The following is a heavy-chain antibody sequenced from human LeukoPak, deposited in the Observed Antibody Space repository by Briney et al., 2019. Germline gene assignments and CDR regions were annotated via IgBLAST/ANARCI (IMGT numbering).Heavy chain of an antibody. CDR1: GFTFRNFG. CDR2: ISGSGGST. V-gene: IGHV3-23*01. Sequence: GGSLRLSCAASGFTFRNFGMTWVRQAPGKGLEWVSAISGSGGSTYYADSVKGRFTISRDNSKNTLYLQMNSLRAEDTAVYYCAFGSITMIVAPFLRYWGQGTLVTVSS. CDR3: AFGSITMIVAPFLRY. J-gene: IGHJ4*02. D-gene: IGHD3-22*01.